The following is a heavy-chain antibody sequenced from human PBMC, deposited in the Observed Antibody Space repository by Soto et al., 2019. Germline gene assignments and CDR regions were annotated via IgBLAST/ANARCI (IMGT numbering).Heavy chain of an antibody. CDR1: GYTLTELS. J-gene: IGHJ4*02. D-gene: IGHD3-22*01. CDR3: ATAPPPRPYYYDSSGYYYTLDY. CDR2: FDPEDGET. Sequence: ASVKVSCKVSGYTLTELSMHWVRQAPGKGLEWMGGFDPEDGETIYAQKLKGRVTMTEDTSTDTAYMEQSSLRSEDTAVYYCATAPPPRPYYYDSSGYYYTLDYWGQGTLVTVSS. V-gene: IGHV1-24*01.